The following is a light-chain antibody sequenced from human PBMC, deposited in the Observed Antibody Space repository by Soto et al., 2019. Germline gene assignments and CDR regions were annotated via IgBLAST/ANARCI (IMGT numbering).Light chain of an antibody. CDR3: QQYYHWPPLT. CDR2: GAS. Sequence: IFLTQSPGTLSLSPGGRATLSCRASQSVSRRLAWYQHRPGQSPRLLISGASMRASGVPVRFSGSGSGTEFTLTISSLQSEDFAVYYCQQYYHWPPLTFGQGTRLEIK. V-gene: IGKV3D-15*01. J-gene: IGKJ5*01. CDR1: QSVSRR.